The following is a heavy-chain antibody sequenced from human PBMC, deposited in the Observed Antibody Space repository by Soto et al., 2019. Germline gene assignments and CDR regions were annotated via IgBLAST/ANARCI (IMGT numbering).Heavy chain of an antibody. CDR2: IIPIFGTA. D-gene: IGHD3-3*01. J-gene: IGHJ4*02. CDR1: GGTFSSYA. Sequence: SVKVSCKASGGTFSSYAISWVRQAPGQGLEWMGGIIPIFGTANYAQKFQGRVTITADESTSTAYMELSSLRSEDTAVYYCASYYTIFGVVMGSFDYWGQGTLVPVSS. CDR3: ASYYTIFGVVMGSFDY. V-gene: IGHV1-69*13.